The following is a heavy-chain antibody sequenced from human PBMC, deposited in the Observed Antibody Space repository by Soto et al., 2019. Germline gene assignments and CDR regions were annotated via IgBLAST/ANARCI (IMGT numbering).Heavy chain of an antibody. CDR2: IYYSGST. Sequence: LSLTCTVSGGSISSYYWSWIRQPPGKGLEWIGYIYYSGSTNYNPSLKSRVTISVDTSKNQFSLKLSSVTAADTAVYYGARGMSPYGDYSDYWGQGTLVTVSS. D-gene: IGHD4-17*01. CDR1: GGSISSYY. CDR3: ARGMSPYGDYSDY. V-gene: IGHV4-59*01. J-gene: IGHJ4*02.